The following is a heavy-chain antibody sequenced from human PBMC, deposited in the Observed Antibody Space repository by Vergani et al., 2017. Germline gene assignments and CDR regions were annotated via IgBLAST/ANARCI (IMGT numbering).Heavy chain of an antibody. CDR3: ARVDTQVPATSHFYYMDG. J-gene: IGHJ6*03. V-gene: IGHV4-31*11. Sequence: QVQLQESGPGVVKLSQTLSLTCAVSGGSISSGDHCWTWIRQRPGKGLEWIGYIFYSGTTYDNPSLRSRLTISVDTSRNQFSLKLRSVTAADTAVYYCARVDTQVPATSHFYYMDGWGKGTTVVVSS. CDR1: GGSISSGDHC. CDR2: IFYSGTT. D-gene: IGHD6-25*01.